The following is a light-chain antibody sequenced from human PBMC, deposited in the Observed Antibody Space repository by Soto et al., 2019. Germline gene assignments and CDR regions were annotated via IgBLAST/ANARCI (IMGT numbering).Light chain of an antibody. V-gene: IGKV1-5*01. CDR2: DAS. Sequence: IQLTQSPSSLSASVGDSVTITCRTGQSISRWLAWYQQKPGKAPNLLIYDASSLQSGVPSRFSGSGSGTEFTLTIFSLQPDDFATYYCQQYNSYAITFGQGTRLENK. CDR1: QSISRW. CDR3: QQYNSYAIT. J-gene: IGKJ5*01.